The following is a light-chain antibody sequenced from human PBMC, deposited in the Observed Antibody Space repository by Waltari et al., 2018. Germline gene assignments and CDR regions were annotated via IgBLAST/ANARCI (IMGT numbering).Light chain of an antibody. CDR2: EVT. J-gene: IGLJ3*02. V-gene: IGLV2-8*01. CDR1: SSDGGGYDY. Sequence: QSALTQPPSASGSPGQSVTISCTGTSSDGGGYDYVSWYQQHPDKAPKLRIYEVTKRPSVVPDRFSGSKSGNTASLTVSGLQAEDEADYYCSSYAGSNLWVFGGGTKLTVL. CDR3: SSYAGSNLWV.